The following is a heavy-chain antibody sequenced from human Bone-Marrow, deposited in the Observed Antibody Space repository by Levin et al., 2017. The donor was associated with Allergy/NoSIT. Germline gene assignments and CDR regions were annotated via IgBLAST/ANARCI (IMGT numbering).Heavy chain of an antibody. CDR3: ARVSGGSYYNVYYYYYMDV. J-gene: IGHJ6*03. CDR1: GFTFNNYN. V-gene: IGHV3-21*01. Sequence: KAGGSLRLSCAVSGFTFNNYNINWVRQAPGKGLEWVSSIGTSTSDKYYADSVKGRFTISRDNAKNSLYLQMDSLRAEDTAVYYCARVSGGSYYNVYYYYYMDVWGKGTTVTVSS. CDR2: IGTSTSDK. D-gene: IGHD3-10*01.